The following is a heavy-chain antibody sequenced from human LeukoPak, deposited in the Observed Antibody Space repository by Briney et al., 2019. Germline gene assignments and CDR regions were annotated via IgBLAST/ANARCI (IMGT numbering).Heavy chain of an antibody. CDR3: ARGGGTTDSAWYGYYFDH. CDR1: GFTFSSYA. D-gene: IGHD6-19*01. V-gene: IGHV3-30*04. Sequence: GGSLRLSCAVSGFTFSSYAMHWVRQAPGKGLEWVAVISFDGTNKYYAASVKGRFTMSRDNSKNTLYVQMNSLRHEDTAVYYCARGGGTTDSAWYGYYFDHWGQGTLVTVSS. J-gene: IGHJ4*02. CDR2: ISFDGTNK.